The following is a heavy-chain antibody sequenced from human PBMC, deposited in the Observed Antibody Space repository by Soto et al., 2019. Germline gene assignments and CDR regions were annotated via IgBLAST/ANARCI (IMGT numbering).Heavy chain of an antibody. CDR2: LSSSGSTI. J-gene: IGHJ4*01. D-gene: IGHD6-13*01. V-gene: IGHV3-11*01. CDR1: GFTFSDYY. CDR3: ARDVSDSSNWYMGAGYVDF. Sequence: QVQLVESGGGLVKPGGSLRLSCAASGFTFSDYYMSWIRQASGKGLEWVSYLSSSGSTIYYADSVRGRFTISRDNAKNSLYLQMNSLRAEDTAVYYCARDVSDSSNWYMGAGYVDFWGQGTLVTVSS.